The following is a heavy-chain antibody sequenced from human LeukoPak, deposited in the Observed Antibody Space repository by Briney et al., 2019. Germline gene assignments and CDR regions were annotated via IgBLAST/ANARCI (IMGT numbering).Heavy chain of an antibody. CDR2: IYTSGST. Sequence: PSETLSLTCTVSGGSISSYYWSWIRQPAGKGLEWIGRIYTSGSTNYNPSLKSRVTISRDTSKNQFSLKLTSVTTADTAVYYCARAGGVKTAALDLDYWGQGTLVTVSP. D-gene: IGHD6-25*01. CDR1: GGSISSYY. V-gene: IGHV4-4*07. J-gene: IGHJ4*02. CDR3: ARAGGVKTAALDLDY.